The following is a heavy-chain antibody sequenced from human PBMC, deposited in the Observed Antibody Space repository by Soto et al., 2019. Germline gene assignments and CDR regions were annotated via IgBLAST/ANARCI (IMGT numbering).Heavy chain of an antibody. CDR1: GFTVSNHA. J-gene: IGHJ6*02. CDR3: ARDLTGYAMDV. CDR2: IDRVGKTI. D-gene: IGHD2-2*01. Sequence: LILSSAASGFTVSNHANDWLLHVPATGLEWLSYIDRVGKTIYYADSVKGRFTISRDNAKNSLNLQMNSLGAEDTAIYYCARDLTGYAMDVWGQGTTVTVSS. V-gene: IGHV3-48*03.